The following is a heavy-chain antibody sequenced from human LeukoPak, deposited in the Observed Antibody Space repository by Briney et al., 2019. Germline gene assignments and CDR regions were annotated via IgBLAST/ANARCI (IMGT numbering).Heavy chain of an antibody. Sequence: SETLSLTCAVYGGSFSGYYWSWIRQPPGKGLEWIGEIDHSGSTNYNPSLKSRVTISVDTSKNQFSLKLSSVTAADTAVYYCARAVWFGARGPYYMDVWGKGTTVTVSS. CDR2: IDHSGST. J-gene: IGHJ6*03. CDR3: ARAVWFGARGPYYMDV. CDR1: GGSFSGYY. V-gene: IGHV4-34*01. D-gene: IGHD3-10*01.